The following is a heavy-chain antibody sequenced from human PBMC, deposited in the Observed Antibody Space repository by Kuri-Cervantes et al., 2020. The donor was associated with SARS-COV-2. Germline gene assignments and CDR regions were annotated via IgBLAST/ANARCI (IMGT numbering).Heavy chain of an antibody. D-gene: IGHD3-3*01. Sequence: ASVKVSCKASGYTFSNYGISWVRQAPGQGLQWMGWISAYNGLTDYAQKFQGRVTMTTDTSTSTAYMELRSLRTDDTAMYYCARGWSGYSLDPPHFDYWGQGTLVTVFS. CDR1: GYTFSNYG. CDR2: ISAYNGLT. J-gene: IGHJ4*02. CDR3: ARGWSGYSLDPPHFDY. V-gene: IGHV1-18*01.